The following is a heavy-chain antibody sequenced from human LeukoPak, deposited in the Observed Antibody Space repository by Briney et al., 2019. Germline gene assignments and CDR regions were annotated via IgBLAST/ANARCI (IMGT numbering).Heavy chain of an antibody. CDR1: GFTFSSYS. D-gene: IGHD3-10*01. CDR2: ISSSSSYT. Sequence: GSLRLSCAASGFTFSSYSMNWVRQAPGKGLEWVSSISSSSSYTYYADSVKGRFTISRDNAKNSLYLQMNSLRAEDTAVYYCARELSGSYFDYWGQGTLVTVSS. CDR3: ARELSGSYFDY. V-gene: IGHV3-21*01. J-gene: IGHJ4*02.